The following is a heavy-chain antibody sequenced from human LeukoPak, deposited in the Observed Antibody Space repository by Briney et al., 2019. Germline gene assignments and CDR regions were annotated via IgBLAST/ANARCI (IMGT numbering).Heavy chain of an antibody. CDR2: IYYIGST. D-gene: IGHD3-10*01. V-gene: IGHV4-59*01. CDR1: GGSISSYY. J-gene: IGHJ6*04. CDR3: ARSDSGSYYSPPYYYYGMDV. Sequence: PSETLSLTCTVSGGSISSYYWSWIRQPPGKGLEWIGYIYYIGSTNYNPSLKSRVTISVDTSKNQFSLKLSSVTAADTAVYYCARSDSGSYYSPPYYYYGMDVWGKGTTVTVSS.